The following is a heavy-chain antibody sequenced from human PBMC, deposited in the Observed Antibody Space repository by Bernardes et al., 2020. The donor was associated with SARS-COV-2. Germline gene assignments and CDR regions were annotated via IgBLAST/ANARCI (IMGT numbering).Heavy chain of an antibody. Sequence: SVTGSFKTSGYTFTSYFMHWVRQAPGQGLEWMGLINPNSGVTKYAQNFQDRVTMTRDTSITTVYMELTRLRSDDTAVYYCVREGSGSYQYNLDYWGQGTLVTVSS. CDR1: GYTFTSYF. D-gene: IGHD1-26*01. J-gene: IGHJ4*02. CDR3: VREGSGSYQYNLDY. CDR2: INPNSGVT. V-gene: IGHV1-2*02.